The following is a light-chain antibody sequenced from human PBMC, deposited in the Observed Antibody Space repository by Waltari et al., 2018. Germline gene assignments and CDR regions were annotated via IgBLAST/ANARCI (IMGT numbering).Light chain of an antibody. CDR3: WSYAGPYTFGV. CDR2: DVS. Sequence: HSALTQPRSVAGSPGQSVTISCAGTSRDVGVYNFVSWFQQHPGKAPKCMIYDVSKRPSGVPDRFSGSKSGNTASLTISGLQAEDYADYFFWSYAGPYTFGVFGGATKVTVL. J-gene: IGLJ2*01. V-gene: IGLV2-11*01. CDR1: SRDVGVYNF.